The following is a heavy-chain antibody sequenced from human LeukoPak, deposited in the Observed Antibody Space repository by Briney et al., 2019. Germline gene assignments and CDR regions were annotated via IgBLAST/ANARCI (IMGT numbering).Heavy chain of an antibody. D-gene: IGHD5-12*01. CDR3: ARAGSGYDFDYYYGMDV. J-gene: IGHJ6*02. CDR1: GYTFTSYG. Sequence: ASVKVSCKASGYTFTSYGISWVRQATGQGLEWMGWMNPNSGNTGYAQKFQGRVTMTRNASISTAYMELSSLRSEDTAVYYCARAGSGYDFDYYYGMDVWGQGTTVTVSS. CDR2: MNPNSGNT. V-gene: IGHV1-8*02.